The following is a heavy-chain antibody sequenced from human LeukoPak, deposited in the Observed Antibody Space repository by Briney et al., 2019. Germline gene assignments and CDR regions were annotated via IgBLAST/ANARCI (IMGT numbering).Heavy chain of an antibody. J-gene: IGHJ4*02. CDR3: AKDKELLQWLVRPYYFDY. CDR2: ISGDGGST. V-gene: IGHV3-43*02. Sequence: GGSLGLSCAASGFTFDDYAMHWVRQAPGKGLEWVSLISGDGGSTYYADSVKGRFTISRDNSKNSLYLQMNSLRTEDTALYYCAKDKELLQWLVRPYYFDYWGQGTLVTVSS. D-gene: IGHD6-19*01. CDR1: GFTFDDYA.